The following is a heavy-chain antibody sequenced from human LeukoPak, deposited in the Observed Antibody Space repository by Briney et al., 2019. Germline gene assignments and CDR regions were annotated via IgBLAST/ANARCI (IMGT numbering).Heavy chain of an antibody. CDR3: ARDIGIVVVVAARGFGWFGP. CDR2: ISAYNGNT. V-gene: IGHV1-18*01. Sequence: ASVKVSCKASGYTFTSYGISWVRQAPGQGLEWMGWISAYNGNTNYAQKLQGRVTMTTDTSTSTAYMELRSLRSDDTAVYYCARDIGIVVVVAARGFGWFGPWGQGTLVTVSS. J-gene: IGHJ5*02. D-gene: IGHD2-15*01. CDR1: GYTFTSYG.